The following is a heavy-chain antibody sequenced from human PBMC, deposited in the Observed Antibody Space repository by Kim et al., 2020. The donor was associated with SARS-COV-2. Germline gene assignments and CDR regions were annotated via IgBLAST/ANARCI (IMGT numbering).Heavy chain of an antibody. V-gene: IGHV1-8*01. CDR2: MNPNSGNT. CDR3: ARGGYSSSWYPYYYYYMDV. Sequence: ASVKVSCKASGYTFTSYDINWVRQATGQGLEWMGWMNPNSGNTGYAQKFQGRVTMTRNTSISTAYMELSSLRSEDTAVYYCARGGYSSSWYPYYYYYMDVWGKGTTVTVSS. J-gene: IGHJ6*03. D-gene: IGHD6-13*01. CDR1: GYTFTSYD.